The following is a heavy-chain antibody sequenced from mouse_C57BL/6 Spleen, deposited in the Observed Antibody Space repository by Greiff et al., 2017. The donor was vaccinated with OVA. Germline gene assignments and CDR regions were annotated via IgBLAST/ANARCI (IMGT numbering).Heavy chain of an antibody. D-gene: IGHD1-1*01. J-gene: IGHJ2*01. CDR3: ASFLITTVVYFDY. Sequence: QVQLKQPGAELVKPGASVKLSCKASGYTFTSYWMHWVKQRPGQGLEWIGMIHPNSGSTNYNEKFKSKATLTVGKSSSTAYMQLSSLTSEDSAVYYCASFLITTVVYFDYWGQGTTLTVSS. V-gene: IGHV1-64*01. CDR1: GYTFTSYW. CDR2: IHPNSGST.